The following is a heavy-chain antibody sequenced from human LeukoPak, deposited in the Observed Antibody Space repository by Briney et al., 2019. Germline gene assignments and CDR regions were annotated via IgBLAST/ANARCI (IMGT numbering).Heavy chain of an antibody. CDR3: ARTTYYYDSSGYSHFDY. D-gene: IGHD3-22*01. Sequence: ASVKVSCKASGGTFSSHAISWVRQAPGQGLEWMGGILPIFGTANYAQKFQGRVTITADESTSTAYMELSSLRSEDTAVYYCARTTYYYDSSGYSHFDYWGQGTLVTVSS. CDR1: GGTFSSHA. V-gene: IGHV1-69*01. CDR2: ILPIFGTA. J-gene: IGHJ4*02.